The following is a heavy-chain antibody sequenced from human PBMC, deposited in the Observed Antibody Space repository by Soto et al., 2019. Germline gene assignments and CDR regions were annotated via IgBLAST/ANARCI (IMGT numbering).Heavy chain of an antibody. CDR3: ARDLDYGDYNCFDP. D-gene: IGHD4-17*01. CDR1: GGSMSSYY. J-gene: IGHJ5*02. V-gene: IGHV4-59*01. Sequence: SGTLSLTCTVSGGSMSSYYWNWIRQAPGKGLEWIGYIYYSGTTNYHPSLKSRVTMSIDTSKNQFSLKLSSVTAADTAVYYCARDLDYGDYNCFDPWGQGTLVTVSS. CDR2: IYYSGTT.